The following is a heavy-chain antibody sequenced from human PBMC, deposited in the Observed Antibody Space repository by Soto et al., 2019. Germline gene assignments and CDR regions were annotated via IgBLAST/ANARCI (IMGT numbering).Heavy chain of an antibody. Sequence: ASETLSLTCAVYVGSFSCYYWSWIRQPPGKWLEWIGEINHSGSTNXXPSLKSRVXISVDTSKNQFXLKLSXFTSADTAVYYCARGIKRSSIAAWRQGTLVTVSS. J-gene: IGHJ4*02. CDR2: INHSGST. CDR1: VGSFSCYY. V-gene: IGHV4-34*01. D-gene: IGHD6-6*01. CDR3: ARGIKRSSIAA.